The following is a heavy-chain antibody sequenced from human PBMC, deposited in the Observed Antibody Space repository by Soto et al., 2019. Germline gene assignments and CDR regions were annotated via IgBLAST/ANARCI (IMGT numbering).Heavy chain of an antibody. D-gene: IGHD4-17*01. V-gene: IGHV1-18*01. CDR3: ARLTDYGDFEYFDY. CDR1: GYTSSSDA. J-gene: IGHJ4*02. Sequence: QVQLVQSGAEVKKPGASVKVSCKASGYTSSSDAITWVRQAPGQGLEWVGWISAYNGNTNYAQKFEDRLFLTTDTSTSTAYMELRSLRSDDTATYYCARLTDYGDFEYFDYWGQGTLVTVSS. CDR2: ISAYNGNT.